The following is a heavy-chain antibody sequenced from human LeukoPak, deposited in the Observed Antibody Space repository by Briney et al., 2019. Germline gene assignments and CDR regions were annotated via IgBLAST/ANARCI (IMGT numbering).Heavy chain of an antibody. D-gene: IGHD3-10*01. CDR3: AGSYRGFVP. CDR2: IGGSGSST. CDR1: GFNYRSYA. J-gene: IGHJ5*02. Sequence: GGSLRLSCAASGFNYRSYAMSCVPHAPGKGLEWVSAIGGSGSSTNYADSVKGRFTIPRDNSKNTLYLQMNSLRAEDTAVYYCAGSYRGFVPWGQGTLVTVSS. V-gene: IGHV3-23*01.